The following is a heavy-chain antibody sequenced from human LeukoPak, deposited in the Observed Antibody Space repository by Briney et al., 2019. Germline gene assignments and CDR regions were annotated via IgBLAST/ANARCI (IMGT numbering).Heavy chain of an antibody. CDR1: GYTFTSYG. J-gene: IGHJ5*02. Sequence: ASVKVSCKASGYTFTSYGISWVRQAPGQGLEWMGRISGYNGDTDYAQKFQGRVTMTTYTSTNTAYMELRSLTSDDTAVYYCARDRHSGYSSTWFDNWGQGTLVTVSS. CDR2: ISGYNGDT. CDR3: ARDRHSGYSSTWFDN. D-gene: IGHD6-13*01. V-gene: IGHV1-18*01.